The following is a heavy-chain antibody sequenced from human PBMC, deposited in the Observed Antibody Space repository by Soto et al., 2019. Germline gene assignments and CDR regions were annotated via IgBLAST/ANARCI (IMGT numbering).Heavy chain of an antibody. V-gene: IGHV1-18*04. Sequence: QVQLVQSGAEVQKPGASVKVSCKASGYDFSSYGISWVRQAPGQGLEWMGWISDANGNRDYAQQFQGRVTMTSDTSRTTEYMELGSLRSDDTAVYYCVRDPKRNDYWGQGTLVNVSS. CDR2: ISDANGNR. CDR1: GYDFSSYG. J-gene: IGHJ4*02. CDR3: VRDPKRNDY.